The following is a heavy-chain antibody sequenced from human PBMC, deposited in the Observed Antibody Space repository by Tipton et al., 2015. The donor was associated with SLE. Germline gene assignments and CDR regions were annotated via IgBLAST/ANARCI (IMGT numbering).Heavy chain of an antibody. J-gene: IGHJ4*02. V-gene: IGHV3-23*01. CDR1: GFTFSSYD. CDR3: TRGKDTVA. D-gene: IGHD5-18*01. Sequence: SLRLSCAASGFTFSSYDMTWVRRVPGRGLEWVSGISGSGGTYYADSVKGRFTISRDNSKNTLYLQMNSLRVEDTAMYYCTRGKDTVAWGQGTLVTVSS. CDR2: ISGSGGT.